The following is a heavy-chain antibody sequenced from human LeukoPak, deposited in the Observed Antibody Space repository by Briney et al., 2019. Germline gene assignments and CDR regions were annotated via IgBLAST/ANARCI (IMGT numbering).Heavy chain of an antibody. CDR3: AKEHTGGYYYYYGMDV. CDR2: ISGSGGST. CDR1: GFTFSSYA. V-gene: IGHV3-23*01. Sequence: GGSLRLSCAASGFTFSSYAMSWVRQAPGKGLEWVSVISGSGGSTYYADSVKGRFTISRDNSKNTLYLQMNSLRAEDTAVYYCAKEHTGGYYYYYGMDVWGQGTTVTVSS. J-gene: IGHJ6*02. D-gene: IGHD1-26*01.